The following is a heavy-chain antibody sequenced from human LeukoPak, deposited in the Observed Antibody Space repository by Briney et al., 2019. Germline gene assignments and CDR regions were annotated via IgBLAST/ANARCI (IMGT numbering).Heavy chain of an antibody. CDR2: VSGSGVST. CDR3: AKGVEDSGIYYYYYMDV. CDR1: GFTFSSYTFSTYA. V-gene: IGHV3-23*01. D-gene: IGHD2-15*01. J-gene: IGHJ6*03. Sequence: GGSLRLSCAASGFTFSSYTFSTYAISWVRQALGTGLEWVSAVSGSGVSTYYADSVKGRFTISRDNSKNTLYLQMNGLRAEDTAVYYCAKGVEDSGIYYYYYMDVWGKGTTVTVSS.